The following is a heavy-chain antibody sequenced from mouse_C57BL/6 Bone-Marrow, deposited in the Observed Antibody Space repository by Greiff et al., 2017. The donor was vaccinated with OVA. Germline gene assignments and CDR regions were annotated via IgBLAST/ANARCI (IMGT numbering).Heavy chain of an antibody. CDR2: ISSGGSYT. Sequence: EVQRVESGGDLVKPGGSLKLSCAASGFTFSSYGMSWVRQTPDKRLEWVATISSGGSYTYYPDSVKGRFTISRDNAKNTLYLQMSSLKSEDTAMYYCARQGLLLRSYFDYWGQGTTLTVSS. D-gene: IGHD1-1*01. CDR3: ARQGLLLRSYFDY. V-gene: IGHV5-6*01. CDR1: GFTFSSYG. J-gene: IGHJ2*01.